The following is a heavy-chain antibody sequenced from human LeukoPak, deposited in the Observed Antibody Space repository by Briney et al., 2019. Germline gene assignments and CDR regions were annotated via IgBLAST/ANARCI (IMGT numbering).Heavy chain of an antibody. V-gene: IGHV3-30*02. CDR2: IRYDGSNK. CDR1: GFTFSSYW. Sequence: GGSLRLSCAASGFTFSSYWMSWVRQAPGKGLEWVAFIRYDGSNKYYADSVKGRFTISRDNSRNTLYLQMNSLRAEDTAVYYCAKADAFDIWGQGTMVTVSS. CDR3: AKADAFDI. J-gene: IGHJ3*02.